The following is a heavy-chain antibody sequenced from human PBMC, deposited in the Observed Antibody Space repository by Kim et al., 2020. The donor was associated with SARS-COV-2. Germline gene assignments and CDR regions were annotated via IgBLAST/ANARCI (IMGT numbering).Heavy chain of an antibody. D-gene: IGHD3-3*01. CDR1: GGTFSSYA. J-gene: IGHJ6*02. Sequence: SVKVSCKASGGTFSSYAISWVRQAPGQGLEWMGRIIPILGIANYAQKFQGRVTITADKSTSTAYMELSSLRSEDTAVYYCARDYYTSVTRGTTYYYYGMDVWGQGTTVTVSS. CDR3: ARDYYTSVTRGTTYYYYGMDV. V-gene: IGHV1-69*04. CDR2: IIPILGIA.